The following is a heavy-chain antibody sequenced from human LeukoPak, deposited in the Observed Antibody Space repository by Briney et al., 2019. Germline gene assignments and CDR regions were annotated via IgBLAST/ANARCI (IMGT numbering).Heavy chain of an antibody. CDR1: GGTFSSYA. Sequence: ASVKVSCKASGGTFSSYAISWVRQAPGQGLEWMGRINPNSGGTNYAQKFQGRVTMTRDTSISTAYMELSRLRSDDTAVYYCARDLGTVNDYWGQGTLVTVSS. V-gene: IGHV1-2*06. CDR3: ARDLGTVNDY. CDR2: INPNSGGT. J-gene: IGHJ4*02. D-gene: IGHD4-11*01.